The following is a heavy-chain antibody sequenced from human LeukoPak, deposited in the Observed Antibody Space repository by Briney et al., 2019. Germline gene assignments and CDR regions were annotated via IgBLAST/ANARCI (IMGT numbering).Heavy chain of an antibody. V-gene: IGHV3-23*01. CDR1: GFTFSSYA. CDR2: ISGSGGST. Sequence: GGSLRLSCAASGFTFSSYAMSWVRQAPGKGLEWVSAISGSGGSTYYADSVKGRFTISRDNSKNTLYLQMNSLRAEDTAVYYCAKPAYSGSYLDYYYYMDVWGKGTTVTVS. J-gene: IGHJ6*03. D-gene: IGHD1-26*01. CDR3: AKPAYSGSYLDYYYYMDV.